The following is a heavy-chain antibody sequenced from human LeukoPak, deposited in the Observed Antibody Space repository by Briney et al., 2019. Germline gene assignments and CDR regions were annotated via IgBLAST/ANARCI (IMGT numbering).Heavy chain of an antibody. J-gene: IGHJ6*02. CDR1: GGSFSGYY. V-gene: IGHV4-34*01. CDR2: INHSGST. Sequence: SETLSLTCAVCGGSFSGYYWSWIRQPPGKGLEWIGEINHSGSTNYSPSLKSRVTISVDTSKNQFSLKLSSVTAADTAVYYCARKTYYYDSSGYWPHYYYYYGMDVWGQGTTVTVSS. CDR3: ARKTYYYDSSGYWPHYYYYYGMDV. D-gene: IGHD3-22*01.